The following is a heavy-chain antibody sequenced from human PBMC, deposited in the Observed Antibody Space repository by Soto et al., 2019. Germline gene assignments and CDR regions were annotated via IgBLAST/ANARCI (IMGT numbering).Heavy chain of an antibody. V-gene: IGHV1-69*13. CDR2: IVRIDRTA. D-gene: IGHD6-13*01. CDR1: GGTFSSCR. Sequence: SVKVSCKAAGGTFSSCRSNGVRQAPGQRLEWGGGIVRIDRTADYAQKFQGRVTITADESARTSYMELRSLKSQDTAVYYCVRDSGAKLSSSWGQGTLVTVSS. CDR3: VRDSGAKLSSS. J-gene: IGHJ4*02.